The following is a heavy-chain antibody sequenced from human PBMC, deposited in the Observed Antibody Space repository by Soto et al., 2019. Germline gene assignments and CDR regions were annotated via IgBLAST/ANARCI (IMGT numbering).Heavy chain of an antibody. J-gene: IGHJ4*02. D-gene: IGHD3-3*01. CDR3: AHRLLRTVFGVVTTTASYFEF. CDR2: ISWDDDK. CDR1: GFSLTTSGVG. V-gene: IGHV2-5*02. Sequence: QITLKESGPTVVKPTETLTLTCTFSGFSLTTSGVGVGWVRQSPGKAPEWLALISWDDDKRYSTSLKSRLTITKDTPKNLVVLTMANVDPADAAPYYCAHRLLRTVFGVVTTTASYFEFWGQGTPVVVSS.